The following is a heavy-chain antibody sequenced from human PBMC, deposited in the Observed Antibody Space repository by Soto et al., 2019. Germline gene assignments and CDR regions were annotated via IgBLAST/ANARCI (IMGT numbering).Heavy chain of an antibody. CDR2: IDHIGIT. J-gene: IGHJ6*02. D-gene: IGHD2-15*01. CDR3: MTAAVVAVTPGRNYCYYDCMDF. V-gene: IGHV4-61*01. CDR1: GVSVSSGRYY. Sequence: PSETLSLTCTVSGVSVSSGRYYWSWIRQPPGKGLEWIGYIDHIGITNYNPSLKSRVTMSVDRSKNQFSLKLSSVTAADTAVYYCMTAAVVAVTPGRNYCYYDCMDFWGQGTTVTVSS.